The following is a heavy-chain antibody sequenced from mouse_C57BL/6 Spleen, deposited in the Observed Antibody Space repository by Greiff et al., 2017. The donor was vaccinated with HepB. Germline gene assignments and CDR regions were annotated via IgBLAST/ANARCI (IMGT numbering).Heavy chain of an antibody. D-gene: IGHD4-1*01. CDR3: ARRTGTSYYYAMGY. CDR1: GYTFTSYW. J-gene: IGHJ4*01. V-gene: IGHV1-50*01. CDR2: IDPSDSYT. Sequence: QVQLQQPGAELVKPGASVKLSCKASGYTFTSYWMQWVKQRPGQGLEWIGEIDPSDSYTNYNQKFKGKATLTVDTSSSTAYMQLSSLTSEDSAVYYCARRTGTSYYYAMGYWGQGTPVTVSS.